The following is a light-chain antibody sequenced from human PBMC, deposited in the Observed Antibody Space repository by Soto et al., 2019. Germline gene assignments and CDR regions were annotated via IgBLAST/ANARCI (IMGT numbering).Light chain of an antibody. J-gene: IGKJ5*01. CDR1: QGISSY. Sequence: IQLTQSPSSLSASVGDRVTITCRASQGISSYLAWYQQKPGKAPKLLIYAASTLQSGVPSRFSGSGSGTDFNLTISSLQPEDFATYSCQQLNSYPITFGQGTRLEI. CDR2: AAS. CDR3: QQLNSYPIT. V-gene: IGKV1-9*01.